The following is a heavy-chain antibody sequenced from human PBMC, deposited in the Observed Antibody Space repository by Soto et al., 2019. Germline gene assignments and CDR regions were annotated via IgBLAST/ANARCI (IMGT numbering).Heavy chain of an antibody. V-gene: IGHV1-69*01. CDR3: ARDGGRHSGGIDY. CDR2: IIPIFGTA. D-gene: IGHD1-26*01. J-gene: IGHJ4*02. Sequence: QVQLVQSGAEVKKPGSSVKVSCKVSGGTFSSYSINWVRQAPGQGLEWMGEIIPIFGTANYAQKFQGRVTITADESMRTAYMELSSLRSEDTAVYYCARDGGRHSGGIDYWGQGTLVTVSS. CDR1: GGTFSSYS.